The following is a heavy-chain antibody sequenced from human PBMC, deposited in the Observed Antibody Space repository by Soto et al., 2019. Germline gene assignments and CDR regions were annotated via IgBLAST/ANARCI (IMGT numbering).Heavy chain of an antibody. CDR2: ISGSGGST. CDR1: GFTFRSYA. V-gene: IGHV3-23*01. Sequence: GGSLILSCAASGFTFRSYAMNWVRQAPGKGLEWVSVISGSGGSTYYADSVKGRFTISRDNSKNTLYLQMNSLRAEDTAVYYCAKGYSSSWSTPPYFDYWGQGTLVTVSS. D-gene: IGHD6-13*01. CDR3: AKGYSSSWSTPPYFDY. J-gene: IGHJ4*02.